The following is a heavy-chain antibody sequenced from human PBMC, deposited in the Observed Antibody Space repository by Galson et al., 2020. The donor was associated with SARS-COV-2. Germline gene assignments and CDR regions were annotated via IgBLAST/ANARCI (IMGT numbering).Heavy chain of an antibody. D-gene: IGHD5-18*01. V-gene: IGHV4-31*11. CDR1: GGSISSGGYY. CDR2: IYYSGSR. Sequence: SETLSLTCAVSGGSISSGGYYWSWIRQHPGKGLEWIGNIYYSGSRFYNPSLQGRATMSADTSKNQFSLRLNSVTAADTAVDYCARARGGYSYGYDYWGQGSLVTVSS. CDR3: ARARGGYSYGYDY. J-gene: IGHJ4*02.